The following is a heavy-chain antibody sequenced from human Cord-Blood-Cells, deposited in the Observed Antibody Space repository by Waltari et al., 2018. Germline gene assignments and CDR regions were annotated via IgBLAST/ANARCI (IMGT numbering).Heavy chain of an antibody. CDR1: GGSISSYY. D-gene: IGHD1-1*01. Sequence: QVQLQESGPGLVKPSETLSLTCTVSGGSISSYYWSWIRQPPGKGLEWIGYIYYSGSTNYNPSLKRRVTISVDTSKNQFSLKLSSVTAADTAVYYCAREAIWNYFDYWGQGTLVTVSS. V-gene: IGHV4-59*01. CDR2: IYYSGST. CDR3: AREAIWNYFDY. J-gene: IGHJ4*02.